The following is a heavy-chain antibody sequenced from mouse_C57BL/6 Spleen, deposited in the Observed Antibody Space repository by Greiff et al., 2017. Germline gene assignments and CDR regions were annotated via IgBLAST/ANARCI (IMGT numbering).Heavy chain of an antibody. V-gene: IGHV1-55*01. D-gene: IGHD1-1*01. CDR2: IYPGSGST. CDR3: ARWGVVAYYYAMDY. J-gene: IGHJ4*01. CDR1: GYTFTSYW. Sequence: VQLQQPGAELVKPGASVKMSCKASGYTFTSYWITWVKQRPGQGLEWIGDIYPGSGSTNYNEKFKSKATLTVDTSSSTAYMQLRSLTSEDSAVYYCARWGVVAYYYAMDYWGQGTSVTVSS.